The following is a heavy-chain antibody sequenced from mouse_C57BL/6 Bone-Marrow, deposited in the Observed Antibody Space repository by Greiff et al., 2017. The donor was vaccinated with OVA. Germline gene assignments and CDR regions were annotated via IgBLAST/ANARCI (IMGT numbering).Heavy chain of an antibody. CDR1: GFTFSSYG. Sequence: EVHLVESGGDLVKPGGSLKLSCAASGFTFSSYGMSWVRQTPDKRLEWVATISSGGSYTYYPDSVKGRFTLSRDNAKNTLYLQMSSLKSEDTAMYYCARHLCLDYWGQGTTLTVSS. CDR2: ISSGGSYT. V-gene: IGHV5-6*01. CDR3: ARHLCLDY. J-gene: IGHJ2*01.